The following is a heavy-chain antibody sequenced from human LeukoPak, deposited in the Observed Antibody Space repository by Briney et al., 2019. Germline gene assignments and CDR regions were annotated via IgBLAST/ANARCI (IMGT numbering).Heavy chain of an antibody. CDR2: IYYSGST. CDR3: ARWSITMVRGVIEYYFDY. V-gene: IGHV4-61*01. D-gene: IGHD3-10*01. CDR1: GGSVSSGSYY. J-gene: IGHJ4*02. Sequence: SETLSLTCTVSGGSVSSGSYYWSWIRQPPGKGLEWIGYIYYSGSTNYNPSLKSRVTISVDTSKNQFSLKLSSVTAADTAVYYCARWSITMVRGVIEYYFDYWGQETLVTVSS.